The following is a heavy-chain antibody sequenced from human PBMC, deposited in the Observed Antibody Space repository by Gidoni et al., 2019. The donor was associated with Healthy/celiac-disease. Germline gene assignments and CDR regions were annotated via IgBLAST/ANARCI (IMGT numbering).Heavy chain of an antibody. J-gene: IGHJ6*02. D-gene: IGHD6-6*01. CDR3: ARGVRIAARPRRYYGMDV. Sequence: QVQLVESGGGVVQPGRSLRLSCAASGFTFSSYGMHWVRQAPGKGLEWVAVIWYDGSNKYYADSVKGRFTISRDNSKNTLYLQMNSLRAEDTAVYYCARGVRIAARPRRYYGMDVWGQGTTVTVSS. V-gene: IGHV3-33*01. CDR1: GFTFSSYG. CDR2: IWYDGSNK.